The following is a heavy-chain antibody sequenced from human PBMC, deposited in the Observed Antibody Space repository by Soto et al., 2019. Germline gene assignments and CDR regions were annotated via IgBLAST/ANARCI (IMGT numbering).Heavy chain of an antibody. D-gene: IGHD6-6*01. CDR1: GYRFTSYW. CDR3: ARPDSSSSDMDV. J-gene: IGHJ6*02. CDR2: IDPSDSYT. Sequence: GESLKISSKGSGYRFTSYWISWVRQMTGKGLEWMGRIDPSDSYTNYSPSFQGHVTISADKSISTAYLQWSSLKASDTAMYYCARPDSSSSDMDVWGQGTTVTRLL. V-gene: IGHV5-10-1*01.